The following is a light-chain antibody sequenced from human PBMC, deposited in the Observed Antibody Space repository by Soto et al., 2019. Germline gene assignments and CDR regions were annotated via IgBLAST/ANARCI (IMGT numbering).Light chain of an antibody. CDR1: ISNIGSNT. V-gene: IGLV1-44*01. CDR2: SNN. Sequence: QSVLSHPPSASRTPGQRFTISFSGSISNIGSNTVNWYQQLPGTAPKLLIYSNNKRPSGVPDRFSGSKSGTSASLAISGLKSEDEADYYCAACDDSMNGYVFGTGTKVTVL. CDR3: AACDDSMNGYV. J-gene: IGLJ1*01.